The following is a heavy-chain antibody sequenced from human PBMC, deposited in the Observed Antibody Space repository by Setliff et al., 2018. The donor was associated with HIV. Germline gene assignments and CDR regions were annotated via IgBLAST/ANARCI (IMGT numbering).Heavy chain of an antibody. CDR3: ARDRIEVLADSPHDVFDI. CDR2: VHNNAGS. Sequence: SETLSLTCAVSGDSVSGYYWSWIRQPAGRGLEWIGRVHNNAGSNYNPSLKSRVTMSVDTAKNQLSLKLTAVSAADTAVYYCARDRIEVLADSPHDVFDIWGRGIMVTVSS. V-gene: IGHV4-4*07. CDR1: GDSVSGYY. J-gene: IGHJ3*02. D-gene: IGHD3-22*01.